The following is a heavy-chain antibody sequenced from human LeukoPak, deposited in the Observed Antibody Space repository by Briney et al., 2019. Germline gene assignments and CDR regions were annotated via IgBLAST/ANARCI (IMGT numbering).Heavy chain of an antibody. CDR1: GFTLSSYS. J-gene: IGHJ4*02. D-gene: IGHD2-21*02. CDR2: ISGSGGRT. V-gene: IGHV3-23*01. Sequence: PGGSLRLSRAPSGFTLSSYSMSWVRQAPRKGLEWVSLISGSGGRTYYADSVKGRFTISRENSKYTLYLKMNSLRAEDTAVFYCAKEPRRCGADCFSLLDYWGQGTLVTVSS. CDR3: AKEPRRCGADCFSLLDY.